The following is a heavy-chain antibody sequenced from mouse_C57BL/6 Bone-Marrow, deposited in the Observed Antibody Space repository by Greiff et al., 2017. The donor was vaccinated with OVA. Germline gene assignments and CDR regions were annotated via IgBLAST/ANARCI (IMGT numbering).Heavy chain of an antibody. Sequence: VQLQQSGAELVRPGTSVKVSCKASGYAFTNYLIEWVKQRPGQGLEWIGVINPGSGGTNYTEQFTGKATLTADKSSSTAYMQLSSLTSEDSAVYFCASPFITAPYAMDYWGQGTSVTVSS. D-gene: IGHD1-1*01. CDR3: ASPFITAPYAMDY. V-gene: IGHV1-54*01. CDR2: INPGSGGT. CDR1: GYAFTNYL. J-gene: IGHJ4*01.